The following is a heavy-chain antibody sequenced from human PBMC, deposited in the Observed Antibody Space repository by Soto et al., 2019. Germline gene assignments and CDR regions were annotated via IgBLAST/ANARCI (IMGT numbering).Heavy chain of an antibody. D-gene: IGHD2-2*01. Sequence: GGSLRLSCAASGFTFSSYWMHWVRQAPGKGLVWVSRINSDGSSTSYADSVKGRFTISRDNSKNTLYLQMNSLRAEDTAAYYCVLRYCSSYTCPPLNSYFYMDVWGKGTTVTVSS. CDR1: GFTFSSYW. J-gene: IGHJ6*03. CDR2: INSDGSST. V-gene: IGHV3-74*01. CDR3: VLRYCSSYTCPPLNSYFYMDV.